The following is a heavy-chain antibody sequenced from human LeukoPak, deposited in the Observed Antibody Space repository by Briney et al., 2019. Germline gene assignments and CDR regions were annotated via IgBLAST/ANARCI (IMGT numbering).Heavy chain of an antibody. J-gene: IGHJ4*02. CDR1: GYTFSDFY. CDR3: ERVRLADERAWAY. Sequence: ASVKVSCKASGYTFSDFYIHWVRQAPGQGLEYVGWITPKSGDTYSPQTFQGRVTMTRDASISTAYMELSSLRSDDTAVYFCERVRLADERAWAYWGQGTLVTVSS. CDR2: ITPKSGDT. V-gene: IGHV1-2*02. D-gene: IGHD3-3*02.